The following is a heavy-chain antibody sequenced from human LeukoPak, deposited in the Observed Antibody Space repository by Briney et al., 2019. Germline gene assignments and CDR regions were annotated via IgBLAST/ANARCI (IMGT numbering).Heavy chain of an antibody. CDR3: ARGDGGYYFDY. CDR2: INWNGGST. V-gene: IGHV3-20*04. D-gene: IGHD3-10*01. J-gene: IGHJ4*02. CDR1: GFTFDDYG. Sequence: GGSLRLSCAASGFTFDDYGMSWVRQAPGKGLEWVSGINWNGGSTGYADSVKGRFTISRDNAKNSLNLQMNSLRAEDTALYYCARGDGGYYFDYWGQGTLVTVSS.